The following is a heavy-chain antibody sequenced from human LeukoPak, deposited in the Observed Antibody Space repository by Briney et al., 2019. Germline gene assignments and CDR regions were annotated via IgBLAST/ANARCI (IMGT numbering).Heavy chain of an antibody. CDR3: VRGGDESQ. CDR1: GFTFSNYW. Sequence: PGGSLRLSCATSGFTFSNYWMHWVRQAPGKGLVWVSRISTDGSSTNYADSVKGQFTISRDNAKKTVYLQMNSLRAEDTAVYYCVRGGDESQWGQGTLVTVSS. D-gene: IGHD4-17*01. CDR2: ISTDGSST. J-gene: IGHJ4*02. V-gene: IGHV3-74*01.